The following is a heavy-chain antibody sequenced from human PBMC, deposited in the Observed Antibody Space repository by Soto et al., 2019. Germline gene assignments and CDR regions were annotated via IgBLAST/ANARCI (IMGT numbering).Heavy chain of an antibody. Sequence: SVKVSCKASGGTFSIYAISWVRQAPGQGLEWMGGIIPIFGTANYAQRFQGRVTITADKSTSTAYMELSSLRSEDTAVYYCAXRLFGVVLLDYYYGMDVWGQGTTVTVSS. CDR3: AXRLFGVVLLDYYYGMDV. CDR1: GGTFSIYA. D-gene: IGHD3-3*01. J-gene: IGHJ6*02. CDR2: IIPIFGTA. V-gene: IGHV1-69*06.